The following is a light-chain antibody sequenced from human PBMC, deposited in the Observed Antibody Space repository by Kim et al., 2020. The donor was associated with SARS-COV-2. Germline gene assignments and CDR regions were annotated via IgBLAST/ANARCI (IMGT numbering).Light chain of an antibody. CDR2: GAT. CDR1: QSVSSSY. CDR3: QQYGSSPPYS. V-gene: IGKV3-20*01. J-gene: IGKJ2*03. Sequence: EIVLTQSPGTLSLSPGERATLSCRASQSVSSSYLAWYQQKPGQAPRLLIYGATSRATGIPDRFSGSGSGTDFTLTISRLEPEEFAVYDCQQYGSSPPYSFGQGTKLEI.